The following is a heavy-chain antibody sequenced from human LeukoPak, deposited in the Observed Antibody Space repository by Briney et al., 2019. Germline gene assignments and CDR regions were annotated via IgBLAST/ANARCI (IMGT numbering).Heavy chain of an antibody. CDR3: ARDPPSIPGWFDP. CDR1: GYTFTGYY. CDR2: INPNSGGT. J-gene: IGHJ5*02. V-gene: IGHV1-2*02. Sequence: PLASVKVSCKASGYTFTGYYMHWVRQAPGQGLEWMGWINPNSGGTNYAQKFQGRVTMTRDTSISTAYMELSRLRSDDTAVYYCARDPPSIPGWFDPWGQGTLVTVSS. D-gene: IGHD2-2*01.